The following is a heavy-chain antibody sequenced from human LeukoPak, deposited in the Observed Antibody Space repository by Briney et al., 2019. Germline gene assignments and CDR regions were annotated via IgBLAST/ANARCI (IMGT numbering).Heavy chain of an antibody. J-gene: IGHJ4*02. CDR3: ARVPRVYDFWSGSFPYYFDY. CDR1: GFSFSSYA. V-gene: IGHV3-7*01. CDR2: IKHDGSSK. Sequence: PGGSLRLSCAASGFSFSSYALHWVRQAPGKGLEYVANIKHDGSSKYYVDSVKGRFTISRDDAENSLYLQMNSLRAEDTAVYYCARVPRVYDFWSGSFPYYFDYWGQGTLVTVSS. D-gene: IGHD3-3*01.